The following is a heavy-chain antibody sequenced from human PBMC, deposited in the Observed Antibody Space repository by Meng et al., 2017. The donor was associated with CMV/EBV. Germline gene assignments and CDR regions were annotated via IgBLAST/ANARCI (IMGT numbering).Heavy chain of an antibody. V-gene: IGHV4-59*01. CDR1: GGSFSGYC. CDR2: IYYSGST. CDR3: ARETNPYYDFWSGYSGVDAFDI. J-gene: IGHJ3*02. Sequence: SETLSLTCAVYGGSFSGYCWSWIRQPPGKGLEWIGYIYYSGSTNYNPSLKSRVTISVDTSKNQFSLKLSSVTAADTAVYYCARETNPYYDFWSGYSGVDAFDIWGQGTMVTVSS. D-gene: IGHD3-3*01.